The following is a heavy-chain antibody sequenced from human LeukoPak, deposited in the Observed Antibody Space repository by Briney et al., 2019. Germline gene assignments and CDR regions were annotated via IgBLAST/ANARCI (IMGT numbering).Heavy chain of an antibody. Sequence: SETLSLTCTVSGGSISNYHWSWIRQPAGKGLEWIGQIHTSGSTNYNPPLKSRVTMSMDTPENQLSLTIRSVTAADTAVYYCARRDISSGWSFDYWGQGTLVTVSS. CDR2: IHTSGST. CDR1: GGSISNYH. V-gene: IGHV4-4*07. J-gene: IGHJ4*02. CDR3: ARRDISSGWSFDY. D-gene: IGHD6-19*01.